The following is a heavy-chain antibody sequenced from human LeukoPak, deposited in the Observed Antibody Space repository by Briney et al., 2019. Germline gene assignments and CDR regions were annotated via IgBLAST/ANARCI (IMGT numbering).Heavy chain of an antibody. Sequence: GGALRLSWAASGFSLIDAWMSWVRQGPGKGLEWVGRIKSKAGGGPPDYAAPVKSRFTISRDDSQIALYVQMDSLTTDDTAVYYCATIRDSSSWAFDYWGQGTLVTVSS. CDR2: IKSKAGGGPP. D-gene: IGHD6-13*01. CDR1: GFSLIDAW. CDR3: ATIRDSSSWAFDY. J-gene: IGHJ4*02. V-gene: IGHV3-15*01.